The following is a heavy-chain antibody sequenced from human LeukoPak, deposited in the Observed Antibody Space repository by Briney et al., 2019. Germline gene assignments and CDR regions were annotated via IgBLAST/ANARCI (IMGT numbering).Heavy chain of an antibody. Sequence: GGSLRLSCTACGFIFSSCAMNWVRQAPGKGLEWVSGISGSGGSTYYADSVKGRFTISRDNSKNTLYLQMNSLRADDTAVYYCAKIGSSLYYDYVWGSYRFDYWGQGTLVTVSS. CDR2: ISGSGGST. CDR1: GFIFSSCA. J-gene: IGHJ4*02. D-gene: IGHD3-16*02. V-gene: IGHV3-23*01. CDR3: AKIGSSLYYDYVWGSYRFDY.